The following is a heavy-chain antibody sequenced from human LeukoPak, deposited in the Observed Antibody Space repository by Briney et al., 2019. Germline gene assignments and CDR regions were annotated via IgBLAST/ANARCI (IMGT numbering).Heavy chain of an antibody. D-gene: IGHD3-22*01. CDR3: ARGWDYDSGGRPTAYVY. V-gene: IGHV1-69*01. Sequence: GASVKVSCKASGGTFSSYAISWVRQAPGLGLEWMGGIIPVFGTANYAQKFQGKVTITADESTSTAYMELSSLRSEDTAVYYCARGWDYDSGGRPTAYVYWGQGTLVTVSS. CDR2: IIPVFGTA. J-gene: IGHJ4*02. CDR1: GGTFSSYA.